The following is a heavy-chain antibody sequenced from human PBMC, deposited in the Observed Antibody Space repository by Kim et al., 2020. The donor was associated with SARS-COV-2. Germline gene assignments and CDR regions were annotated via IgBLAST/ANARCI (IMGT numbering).Heavy chain of an antibody. D-gene: IGHD3-22*01. CDR2: IYHSGST. CDR1: GYSISSGYY. Sequence: SETLSLTCTVSGYSISSGYYWGWIRQPPGKGLEWIGSIYHSGSTYYNPSLKSRVTISVDTSKNQFSLKLSSVTAADTAVYYCARWRGGFTMIVVASPYYYYGMDVWGQGTTVTVSS. J-gene: IGHJ6*02. CDR3: ARWRGGFTMIVVASPYYYYGMDV. V-gene: IGHV4-38-2*02.